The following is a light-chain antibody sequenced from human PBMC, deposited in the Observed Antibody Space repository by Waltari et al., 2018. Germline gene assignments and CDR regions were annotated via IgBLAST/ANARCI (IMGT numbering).Light chain of an antibody. V-gene: IGLV10-54*04. J-gene: IGLJ3*02. CDR2: RNN. CDR3: SAWDGNLSAWV. Sequence: QAGLTQPPSVSKGLGQTATLTCTGNNNNVGNQGAAWLQQHQGHPPKLLSYRNNNRPSGISEKFSASRSGNTASLTITGLQPEDEADYYCSAWDGNLSAWVFGGGTKLTVL. CDR1: NNNVGNQG.